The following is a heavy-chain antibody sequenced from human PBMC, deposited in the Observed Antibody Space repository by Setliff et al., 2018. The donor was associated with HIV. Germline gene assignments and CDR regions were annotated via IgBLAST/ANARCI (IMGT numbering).Heavy chain of an antibody. CDR3: ARRDGYSYGFYFDY. J-gene: IGHJ4*02. D-gene: IGHD5-18*01. CDR2: INHSGST. Sequence: PSETLSLTCTVSGGSISSSDYYWGWIRQPPGKGLEWIGEINHSGSTNYNPSLKSRVTISVDTSKNQFSLKLSSVTAADTAVYYCARRDGYSYGFYFDYWGQGTLVTVSS. V-gene: IGHV4-39*07. CDR1: GGSISSSDYY.